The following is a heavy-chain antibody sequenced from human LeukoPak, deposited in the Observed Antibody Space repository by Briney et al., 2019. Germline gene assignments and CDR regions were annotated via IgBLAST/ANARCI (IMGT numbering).Heavy chain of an antibody. J-gene: IGHJ4*02. D-gene: IGHD1-26*01. CDR1: GGSISSSSYY. Sequence: PSETLSLTCTGSGGSISSSSYYWAWIRQAPGKGLEWIGNIYHTGSTYYNPSLKSRVTIFVDTSKNHYSLKPTSVTAADTAVYYCARVWEPKGTGTYYFDYWGQGALVTVSS. V-gene: IGHV4-39*02. CDR2: IYHTGST. CDR3: ARVWEPKGTGTYYFDY.